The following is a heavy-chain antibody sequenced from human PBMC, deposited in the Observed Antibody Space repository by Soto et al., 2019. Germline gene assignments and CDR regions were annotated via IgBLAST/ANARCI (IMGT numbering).Heavy chain of an antibody. CDR3: ARDLAAGDY. CDR2: FNPTRGST. D-gene: IGHD6-13*01. Sequence: QVQLVQSGAEVKKPGASVKLSCKASGYTFINYYIHWVRQPPGQGLEWMGIFNPTRGSTNYAQKFQGRVTLTMDTSTRTVYMELSSLRFDDTAVYYCARDLAAGDYWGQGTLVTVSS. J-gene: IGHJ4*02. CDR1: GYTFINYY. V-gene: IGHV1-46*01.